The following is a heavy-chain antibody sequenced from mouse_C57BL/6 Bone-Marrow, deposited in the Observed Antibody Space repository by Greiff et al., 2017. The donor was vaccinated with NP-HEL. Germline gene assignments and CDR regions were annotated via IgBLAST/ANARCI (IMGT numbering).Heavy chain of an antibody. CDR3: ARDWVRDWYFDV. CDR2: ISYDGSN. Sequence: EVQLQQSGPGLVKPSQSLSLTCSVTGYSITSGYYWNWIRQFPGNQLEWMGYISYDGSNNYNPSLKNRISITRDTSKNQFFLKLNSVTTEDTATYYCARDWVRDWYFDVWGTGTTVTVSS. D-gene: IGHD2-13*01. J-gene: IGHJ1*03. V-gene: IGHV3-6*01. CDR1: GYSITSGYY.